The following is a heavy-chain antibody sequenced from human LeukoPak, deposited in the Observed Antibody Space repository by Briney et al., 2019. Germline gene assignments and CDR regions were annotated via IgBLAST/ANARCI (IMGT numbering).Heavy chain of an antibody. Sequence: APVKVSCKASGYTFTGYYMHWVRQAPGQGLEWMGWINPNSGGTNYAQKFQGRVTMTRDTSISTAYMELSRLRSDDTAVYYCARATRYYDILTGYYPSYYFDYWGQGTLVTVSS. CDR3: ARATRYYDILTGYYPSYYFDY. V-gene: IGHV1-2*02. J-gene: IGHJ4*02. D-gene: IGHD3-9*01. CDR1: GYTFTGYY. CDR2: INPNSGGT.